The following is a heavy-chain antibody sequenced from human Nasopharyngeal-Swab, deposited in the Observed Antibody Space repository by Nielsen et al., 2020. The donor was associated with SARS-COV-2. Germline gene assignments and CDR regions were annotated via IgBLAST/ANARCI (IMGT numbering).Heavy chain of an antibody. J-gene: IGHJ6*02. V-gene: IGHV1-8*01. CDR1: GYTFTSYD. CDR3: ARLTKWELRIGVLYYYYGMDV. Sequence: ASVKVSCKASGYTFTSYDINWVRQATGQGLEWLGWMNPNSGNTGYAQKFQGRVTMTSNTSISTAYMELSSLRSEDTAVYYCARLTKWELRIGVLYYYYGMDVWGQGTTVTVSS. CDR2: MNPNSGNT. D-gene: IGHD1-26*01.